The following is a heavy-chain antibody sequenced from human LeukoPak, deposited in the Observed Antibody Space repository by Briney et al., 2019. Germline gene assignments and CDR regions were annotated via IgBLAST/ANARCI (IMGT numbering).Heavy chain of an antibody. V-gene: IGHV4-34*01. CDR1: GGSFSCYH. Sequence: SETLSLTCAVYGGSFSCYHWSWIRPPPGKGLEWIGEINHRGSTNYNPSLKSRVTISVDTSKNQFSLKLSSVTAADTAVYYCASTSAMVYFDYWGQGTLVTVSS. CDR2: INHRGST. J-gene: IGHJ4*02. D-gene: IGHD5-18*01. CDR3: ASTSAMVYFDY.